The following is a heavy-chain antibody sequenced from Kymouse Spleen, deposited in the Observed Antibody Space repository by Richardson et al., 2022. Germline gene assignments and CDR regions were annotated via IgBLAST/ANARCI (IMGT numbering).Heavy chain of an antibody. CDR3: TRLYYYGSGSPYFDY. J-gene: IGHJ4*02. CDR2: IRSKANSYAT. CDR1: GFTFSGSA. Sequence: EVQLVESGGGLVQPGGSLKLSCAASGFTFSGSAMHWVRQASGKGLEWVGRIRSKANSYATAYAASVKGRFTISRDDSKNTAYLQMNSLKTEDTAVYYCTRLYYYGSGSPYFDYWGQGTLVTVSS. D-gene: IGHD3-10*01. V-gene: IGHV3-73*02.